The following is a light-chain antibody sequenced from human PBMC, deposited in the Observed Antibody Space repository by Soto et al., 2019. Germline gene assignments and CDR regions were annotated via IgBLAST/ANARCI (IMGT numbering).Light chain of an antibody. CDR3: QQYYAWPLT. J-gene: IGKJ4*01. V-gene: IGKV3-15*01. CDR1: QNVKTR. CDR2: DAF. Sequence: EKVMTQSPATLSLSPGERATLSCRASQNVKTRLAWYQQKPGQAPRLLIYDAFTRATGIPARFSGSASGTEFTLNISSLQYEDFGVYYCQQYYAWPLTLGGGTKVDIK.